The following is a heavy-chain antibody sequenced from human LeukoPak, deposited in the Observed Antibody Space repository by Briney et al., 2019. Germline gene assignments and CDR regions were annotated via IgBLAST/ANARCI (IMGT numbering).Heavy chain of an antibody. D-gene: IGHD4-17*01. CDR2: ISGSGGST. Sequence: GSPRLFWSAPGFTFSIYAISWVRQGPGEGLGWGLVISGSGGSTYYADSVKGRFTISRDNAKNSLSLQMNSLRADDTAVFYCARYGSGDRAFDSWGQGTLVTVSS. CDR3: ARYGSGDRAFDS. CDR1: GFTFSIYA. V-gene: IGHV3-23*01. J-gene: IGHJ4*02.